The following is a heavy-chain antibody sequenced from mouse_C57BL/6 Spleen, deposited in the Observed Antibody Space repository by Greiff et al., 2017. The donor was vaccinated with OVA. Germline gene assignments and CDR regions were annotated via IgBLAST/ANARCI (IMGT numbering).Heavy chain of an antibody. CDR1: GYAFSSYW. CDR2: IYPGDGDT. Sequence: QVQLKESGAELVKPGASVKISCKASGYAFSSYWMNWVKQRPGKGLEWIGQIYPGDGDTNYNGKFKGKATLTADKSSSTAYMQLSSLTSEDSAVYFCARERNTTVVGGEFAYWGQGTLVTVSA. J-gene: IGHJ3*01. CDR3: ARERNTTVVGGEFAY. D-gene: IGHD1-1*01. V-gene: IGHV1-80*01.